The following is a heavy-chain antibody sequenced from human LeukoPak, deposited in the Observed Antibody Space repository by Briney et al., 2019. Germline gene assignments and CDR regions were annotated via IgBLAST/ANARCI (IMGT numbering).Heavy chain of an antibody. J-gene: IGHJ4*02. Sequence: SQTLSLTCSVSGGPISSGDSYWSWIRQPPGKGLEWIGYIYYSGSTNYNPSLKSRVTISVDTSKNQFSLKLSSVTAADTAVYYCAGGYSSSWYFDFWGQGTLVTVSS. D-gene: IGHD6-13*01. CDR2: IYYSGST. CDR3: AGGYSSSWYFDF. CDR1: GGPISSGDSY. V-gene: IGHV4-30-4*08.